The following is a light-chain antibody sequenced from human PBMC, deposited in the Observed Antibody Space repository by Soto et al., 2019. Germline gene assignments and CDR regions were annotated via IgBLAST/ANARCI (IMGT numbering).Light chain of an antibody. V-gene: IGKV3-15*01. CDR1: QSVSSN. Sequence: EIAMTQSPATLSVSPGERATLSCRASQSVSSNLAWYQQKPGQAPRLLIYDASALPRGVPSRFSGSGSGTKFTLTIASLQPDDFATYYCQQYETFSGTFGPGTKVDNK. CDR2: DAS. J-gene: IGKJ1*01. CDR3: QQYETFSGT.